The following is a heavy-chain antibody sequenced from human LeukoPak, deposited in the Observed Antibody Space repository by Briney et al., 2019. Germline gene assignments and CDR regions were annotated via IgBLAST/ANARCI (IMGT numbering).Heavy chain of an antibody. CDR3: ARVRGGRSWYYYGMDV. CDR2: INGGGSNT. J-gene: IGHJ6*02. D-gene: IGHD3-16*01. Sequence: GGSLRLSCAASGFTFSNYAMSWIRQAPGRGLDWVSTINGGGSNTFYADSVKGRFTISRDNSKDRLYLQMNSLRPEDTAMYYCARVRGGRSWYYYGMDVWGRGTTVTVSS. V-gene: IGHV3-23*01. CDR1: GFTFSNYA.